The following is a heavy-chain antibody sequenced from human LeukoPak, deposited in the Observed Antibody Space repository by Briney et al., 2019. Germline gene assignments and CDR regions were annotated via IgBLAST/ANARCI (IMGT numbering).Heavy chain of an antibody. CDR1: GGSMSTYY. D-gene: IGHD3-16*02. J-gene: IGHJ5*02. V-gene: IGHV4-59*08. Sequence: PSETLSLTCTVSGGSMSTYYWSWIRQPPGKGPEWIGYIYHNGYTPYNPPIKSRVSITLDTSKSQFSLNLSSVTAADTAVYYCAGRAFGGVIAANWFDPWGQGTLVTVAS. CDR3: AGRAFGGVIAANWFDP. CDR2: IYHNGYT.